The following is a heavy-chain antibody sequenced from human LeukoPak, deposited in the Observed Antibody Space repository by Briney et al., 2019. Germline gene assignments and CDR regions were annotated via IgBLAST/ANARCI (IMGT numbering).Heavy chain of an antibody. D-gene: IGHD3-16*01. J-gene: IGHJ6*02. V-gene: IGHV4-31*03. CDR2: IYYSGST. Sequence: PSQTLSLTCTVSGGSISSGGYYWSWIRQHPGKGLEWIGYIYYSGSTCYNPSLKSRVTISVDTSKNQFSLKLSSVTAADTAVYYCARGIMIYGMDVWGQGTTVTVSS. CDR3: ARGIMIYGMDV. CDR1: GGSISSGGYY.